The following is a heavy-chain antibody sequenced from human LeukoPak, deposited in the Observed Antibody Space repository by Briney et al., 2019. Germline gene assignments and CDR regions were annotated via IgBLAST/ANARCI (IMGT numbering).Heavy chain of an antibody. J-gene: IGHJ4*02. CDR1: GFTFDDYA. V-gene: IGHV3-9*01. CDR2: ISWNSGSI. D-gene: IGHD2-15*01. CDR3: AKALPYCSGGSCYFGPVDY. Sequence: GRSLRLSCAASGFTFDDYAMHWVRQAPGKGLEWVSGISWNSGSIGYADSVKGRFTISRDNAKNSLYLQMNSLRAEDTALYYCAKALPYCSGGSCYFGPVDYWGQGTLVTVSS.